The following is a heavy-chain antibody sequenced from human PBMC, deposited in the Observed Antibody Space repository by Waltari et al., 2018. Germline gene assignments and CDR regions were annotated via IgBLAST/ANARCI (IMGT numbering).Heavy chain of an antibody. CDR2: INYSGST. J-gene: IGHJ5*02. Sequence: QVQLRESGPGLVKPSETLSLTCTVSGAAICSYYWNWMRQPPGRKLEWIGYINYSGSTKYNPSLKSRVTISSDTSKNQFSLELTSVTAADTAVYYCARGTAVAGWFDPWGQGTLATVSS. D-gene: IGHD6-19*01. CDR3: ARGTAVAGWFDP. V-gene: IGHV4-59*01. CDR1: GAAICSYY.